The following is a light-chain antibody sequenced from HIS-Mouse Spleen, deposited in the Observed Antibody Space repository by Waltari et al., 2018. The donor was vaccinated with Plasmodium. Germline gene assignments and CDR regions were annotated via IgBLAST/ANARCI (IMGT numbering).Light chain of an antibody. CDR3: RQYDSSAPLT. CDR1: QSVSSSY. CDR2: CAS. V-gene: IGKV3-20*01. Sequence: EIVLTQSPGTLSLSPGERATLSCRASQSVSSSYLALYQQKPGQAPRQLIYCASSRATGSVARFSGGGAGTAFTLTISRLVHEEFAVYYCRQYDSSAPLTFGGGTKVEIK. J-gene: IGKJ4*01.